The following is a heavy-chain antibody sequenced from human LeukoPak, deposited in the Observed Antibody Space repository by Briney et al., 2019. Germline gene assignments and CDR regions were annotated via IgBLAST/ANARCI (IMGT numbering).Heavy chain of an antibody. J-gene: IGHJ4*02. CDR2: IYYSRST. CDR3: ARQDAYSSSWYLFYYFDY. V-gene: IGHV4-39*01. CDR1: GGSISSSSYY. Sequence: SETLSLTCTVSGGSISSSSYYWGWIRQPPGKGLEWIGSIYYSRSTYYNPSLKSRVTISVDASKNQFSLKLSSVTAADTAVYYCARQDAYSSSWYLFYYFDYWGQGTLVTVSS. D-gene: IGHD6-13*01.